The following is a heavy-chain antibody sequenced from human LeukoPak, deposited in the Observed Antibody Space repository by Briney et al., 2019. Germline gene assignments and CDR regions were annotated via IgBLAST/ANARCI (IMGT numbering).Heavy chain of an antibody. CDR1: GYTFTGYY. D-gene: IGHD2-2*01. Sequence: ASVKVSCKASGYTFTGYYMHWVRQAPGQGLEWMGWINPNSGGTNYAQKFQGRVTMTRDTSISTAYMELSSLRSEDTAVYYCASQAEYCSSTSCPGGPFDYWGQGTLVTVSS. CDR3: ASQAEYCSSTSCPGGPFDY. J-gene: IGHJ4*02. V-gene: IGHV1-2*02. CDR2: INPNSGGT.